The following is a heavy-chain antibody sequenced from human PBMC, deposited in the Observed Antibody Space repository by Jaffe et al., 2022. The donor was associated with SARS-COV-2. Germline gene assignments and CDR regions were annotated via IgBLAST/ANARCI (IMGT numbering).Heavy chain of an antibody. CDR2: IKQDGSEK. CDR3: ARQYGSGSTRMGYFDY. J-gene: IGHJ4*02. CDR1: GFTFSSYW. V-gene: IGHV3-7*03. Sequence: EVQLVESGGGLVQPGGSLRLSCAASGFTFSSYWMSWVRQAPGKGLEWVANIKQDGSEKYYVDSVKGRFTISRDNAKNSLYLQMNSLRAEDTAVYYCARQYGSGSTRMGYFDYWGQGTLVTVSS. D-gene: IGHD3-10*01.